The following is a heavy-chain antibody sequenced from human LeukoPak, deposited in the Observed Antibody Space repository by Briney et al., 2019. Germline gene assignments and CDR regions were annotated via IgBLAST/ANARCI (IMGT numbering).Heavy chain of an antibody. CDR1: GGTFSSYA. V-gene: IGHV1-69*13. J-gene: IGHJ4*02. D-gene: IGHD4-23*01. CDR2: IIPIFGTA. Sequence: SVKVSCKASGGTFSSYAISWVRQAPGQGPEWMGGIIPIFGTANYAQKFQGRVTITADESTSTAYMELSSLRSEDTAVYYCARDYGGNSAHFDYWGQGTLVTVSS. CDR3: ARDYGGNSAHFDY.